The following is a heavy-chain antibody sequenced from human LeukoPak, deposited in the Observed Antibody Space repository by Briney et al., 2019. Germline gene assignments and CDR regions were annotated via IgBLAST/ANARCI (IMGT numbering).Heavy chain of an antibody. D-gene: IGHD3-22*01. Sequence: SETLSLTCAVSGYSISSGYYWGWIRQPPGKGLEWIGSIYHSGSTYYNPSLKSRVTISVDTSKNQFSLKLSPVTAADTAVYYCARNTPNPYYFDSSGYYYLDYWGQGTLVTVSS. CDR3: ARNTPNPYYFDSSGYYYLDY. CDR1: GYSISSGYY. J-gene: IGHJ4*02. V-gene: IGHV4-38-2*01. CDR2: IYHSGST.